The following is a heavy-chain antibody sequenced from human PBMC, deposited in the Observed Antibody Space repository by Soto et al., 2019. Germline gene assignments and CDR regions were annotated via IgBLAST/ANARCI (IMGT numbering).Heavy chain of an antibody. Sequence: GGSLRLSCAASGFTFSSYWMSWVRQAPGKGLEWVANIKQDGSEKYYVDSVKGRFTISRDNAKNSLYLQMNSLRAEDTAVYYCAREGVVPAATPDYWGQGTLVTVSS. CDR2: IKQDGSEK. V-gene: IGHV3-7*01. CDR1: GFTFSSYW. D-gene: IGHD2-2*01. J-gene: IGHJ4*02. CDR3: AREGVVPAATPDY.